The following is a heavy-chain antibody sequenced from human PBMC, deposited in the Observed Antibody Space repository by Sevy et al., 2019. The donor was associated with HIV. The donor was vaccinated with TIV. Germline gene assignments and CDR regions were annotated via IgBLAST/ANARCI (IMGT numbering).Heavy chain of an antibody. CDR3: ARDHVKDGDLGDYYYFAMDV. CDR1: GFTFSDYY. D-gene: IGHD4-17*01. J-gene: IGHJ6*02. Sequence: GGSLRLSCAASGFTFSDYYMSWIRQAPGKGLEWISYISGSDYTIYYADSVKGRFTISRDNAKNSLYQQMNSLRAEDTAVYYCARDHVKDGDLGDYYYFAMDVWGQGTTVTVSS. CDR2: ISGSDYTI. V-gene: IGHV3-11*01.